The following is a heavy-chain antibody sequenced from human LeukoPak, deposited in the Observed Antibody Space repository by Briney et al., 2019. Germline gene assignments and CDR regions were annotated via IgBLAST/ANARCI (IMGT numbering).Heavy chain of an antibody. CDR1: GFTFSSYA. Sequence: LTGGSLRLSCAASGFTFSSYAMSWVRQAPGKGLEWVSAISGSGGSTYYADSVKGRFTISRDNSKNTLYLQMNSLRAEDTAVYYCATHTYVLRSKEHAFDIWGQGTMVTVSS. V-gene: IGHV3-23*01. D-gene: IGHD3-3*01. CDR2: ISGSGGST. J-gene: IGHJ3*02. CDR3: ATHTYVLRSKEHAFDI.